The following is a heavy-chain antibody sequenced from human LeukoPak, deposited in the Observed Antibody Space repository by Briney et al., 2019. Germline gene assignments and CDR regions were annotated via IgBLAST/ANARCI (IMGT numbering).Heavy chain of an antibody. CDR2: IYHSGST. Sequence: PSETLSLTCTVSGGSISSGGYYWSWIRQPPGKGLEWIGYIYHSGSTYYNPSLKSRVTISVDRSKNQFSLKLSSVTAADTAVYYCARVRFLEWFPKGNWFDPWGQGTLVTVSS. CDR3: ARVRFLEWFPKGNWFDP. J-gene: IGHJ5*02. D-gene: IGHD3-3*01. V-gene: IGHV4-30-2*01. CDR1: GGSISSGGYY.